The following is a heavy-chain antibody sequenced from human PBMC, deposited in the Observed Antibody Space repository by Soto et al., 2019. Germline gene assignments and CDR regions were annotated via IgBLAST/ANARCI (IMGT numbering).Heavy chain of an antibody. Sequence: GSLRLSCAASGFTFSSYAMSWVRQAPGKGLEWVSGLTGSGGNTYYADSVKGRFTISRDNSKNTLYLQLNSLGAEDTAVYYCAKTSGSSWSTGNFDYWGQGTQVTVSS. CDR1: GFTFSSYA. CDR3: AKTSGSSWSTGNFDY. D-gene: IGHD6-13*01. J-gene: IGHJ4*02. CDR2: LTGSGGNT. V-gene: IGHV3-23*01.